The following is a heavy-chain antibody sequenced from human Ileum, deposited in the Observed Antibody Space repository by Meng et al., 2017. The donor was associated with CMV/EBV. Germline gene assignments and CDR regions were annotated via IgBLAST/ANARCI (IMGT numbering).Heavy chain of an antibody. D-gene: IGHD2-21*01. CDR1: GDSVSSNIAT. V-gene: IGHV6-1*01. Sequence: SETLSLTCAISGDSVSSNIATWNWIRQSPSRGLECLGRTYYRSKWYDDFAVSVKSRITINPDTSKNQFSLHLNSVTPEDTAVYFCARRGDSSRTFDIWGQGTMVTVSS. J-gene: IGHJ3*02. CDR2: TYYRSKWYD. CDR3: ARRGDSSRTFDI.